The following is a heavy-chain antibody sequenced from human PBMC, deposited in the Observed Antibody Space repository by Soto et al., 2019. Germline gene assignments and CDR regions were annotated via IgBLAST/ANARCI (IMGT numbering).Heavy chain of an antibody. CDR1: GFTFSSYS. V-gene: IGHV3-21*01. J-gene: IGHJ4*02. CDR3: ARDLYCTSTSCRRFDY. CDR2: ISSSSSYI. Sequence: EVQLVESGGGLVKPGGSLRLSCVASGFTFSSYSMNWVRQAPGKGLEWVSSISSSSSYIYYADSVKGRFTISRDNAKNSLYLQMNSLRAEDTAVYYCARDLYCTSTSCRRFDYWGQGTLVTVSS. D-gene: IGHD2-2*01.